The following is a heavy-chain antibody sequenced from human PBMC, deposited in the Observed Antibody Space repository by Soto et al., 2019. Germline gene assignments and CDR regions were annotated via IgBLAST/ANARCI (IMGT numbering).Heavy chain of an antibody. CDR3: ARENSSSWRFDY. CDR1: GYTFTSYD. Sequence: QVQLVQSGAEVKKPGASVKVSCKASGYTFTSYDINWVRQATGQGLEWMGWMNPNSGNTGYAQKFQGRVTMTRNTSMSTAYMELSRLRSEDTAVYYCARENSSSWRFDYWGQGTLVTVSS. V-gene: IGHV1-8*01. J-gene: IGHJ4*02. CDR2: MNPNSGNT. D-gene: IGHD6-13*01.